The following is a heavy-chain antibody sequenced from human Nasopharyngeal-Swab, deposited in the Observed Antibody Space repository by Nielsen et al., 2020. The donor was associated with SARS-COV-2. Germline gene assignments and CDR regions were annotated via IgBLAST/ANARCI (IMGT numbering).Heavy chain of an antibody. J-gene: IGHJ3*02. CDR2: ISSSGSIA. CDR1: GFTFGSYT. V-gene: IGHV3-48*04. Sequence: GESLKISCEASGFTFGSYTMNWVRQAPGKGLEWVSFISSSGSIAYDADSVKGRFTISRDNANNSLSLQMSSLRADDTAVYYCVRDGALIQLWLLPHALDIWGQGTLVTVSS. D-gene: IGHD5-18*01. CDR3: VRDGALIQLWLLPHALDI.